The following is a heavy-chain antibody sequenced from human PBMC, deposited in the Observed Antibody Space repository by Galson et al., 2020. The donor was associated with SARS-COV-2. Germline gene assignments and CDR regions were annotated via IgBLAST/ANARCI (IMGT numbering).Heavy chain of an antibody. CDR3: ARRGSSGSSYGYDFDS. CDR2: IYPGDSDT. J-gene: IGHJ4*02. V-gene: IGHV5-51*01. Sequence: GESLKISCQGSGYTFPAYWIGWVRQMPGKGLEWMGIIYPGDSDTRYSPSFQGHVTFSVDTASKTAYLQWDSLRASDTATYYCARRGSSGSSYGYDFDSWGPGTLVSVSS. D-gene: IGHD1-26*01. CDR1: GYTFPAYW.